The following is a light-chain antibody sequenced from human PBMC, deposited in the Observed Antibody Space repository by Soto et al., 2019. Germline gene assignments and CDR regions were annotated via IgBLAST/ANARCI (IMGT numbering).Light chain of an antibody. Sequence: EIVMTQSPATLSVSPGERVTLSCRTSQSVSSNLAWYQQKPGQAPRLLIYGASTRATGIPARFSGSGSGTDFTLTIISLQSEDFAVYYCQQYRTFGQGTKVEIK. CDR2: GAS. CDR1: QSVSSN. CDR3: QQYRT. J-gene: IGKJ1*01. V-gene: IGKV3-15*01.